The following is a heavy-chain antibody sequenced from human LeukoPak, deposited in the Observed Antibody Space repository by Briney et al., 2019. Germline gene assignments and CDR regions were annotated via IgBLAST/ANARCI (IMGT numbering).Heavy chain of an antibody. CDR2: ISGSGDDT. CDR3: AKDLDDSSGFYSYHH. V-gene: IGHV3-23*01. CDR1: GFTFSSYA. J-gene: IGHJ1*01. D-gene: IGHD3-22*01. Sequence: PGGSLRLSCAASGFTFSSYAMSWARQAPGKGLEGVSTISGSGDDTYYADSVKGRFTISRDNSKNTVYLQMNSLRADDTAVYYCAKDLDDSSGFYSYHHWGQGTLVTVSS.